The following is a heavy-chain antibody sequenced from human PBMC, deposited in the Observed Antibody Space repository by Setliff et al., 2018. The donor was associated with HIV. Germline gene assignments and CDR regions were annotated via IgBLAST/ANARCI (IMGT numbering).Heavy chain of an antibody. CDR2: IWYDGSNK. J-gene: IGHJ4*02. Sequence: PGGSLRLSCAASGFTFSSYGMHWVRQAPGKGLEWVAVIWYDGSNKYYADSVKGRFTISRDNSKNTLYLQMNSLRAEDTAVYYCARDRYYYDSSGYYGFYFDYWGQGTLVTV. CDR1: GFTFSSYG. D-gene: IGHD3-22*01. V-gene: IGHV3-33*01. CDR3: ARDRYYYDSSGYYGFYFDY.